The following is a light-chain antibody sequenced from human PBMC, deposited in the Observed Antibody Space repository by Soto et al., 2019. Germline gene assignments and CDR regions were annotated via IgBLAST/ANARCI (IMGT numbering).Light chain of an antibody. CDR3: QQYNNWPPWT. CDR2: DAS. Sequence: EIVMTQSPATLSVSPGERATLSCRASQSVTSNFAWYQQKPGQAPRLLIYDASTRATGIPARFSGSGPGTEFTLTISSLQSEDFAVYYCQQYNNWPPWTFGRGTKVDIK. V-gene: IGKV3-15*01. CDR1: QSVTSN. J-gene: IGKJ1*01.